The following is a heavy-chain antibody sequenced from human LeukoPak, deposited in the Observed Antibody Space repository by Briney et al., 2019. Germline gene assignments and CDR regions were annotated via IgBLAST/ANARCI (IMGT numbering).Heavy chain of an antibody. CDR3: ARGAPPDY. V-gene: IGHV3-30-3*01. CDR2: ISYDGSNK. J-gene: IGHJ4*02. Sequence: QPGGSLRLSCAASGFSFSDYAMYWVRQAPGKGLEWVAVISYDGSNKYYADSVKGRFTISRDNSRTFLYLQMDSLRLEDTAVYYCARGAPPDYWGQGTLVTVSS. CDR1: GFSFSDYA.